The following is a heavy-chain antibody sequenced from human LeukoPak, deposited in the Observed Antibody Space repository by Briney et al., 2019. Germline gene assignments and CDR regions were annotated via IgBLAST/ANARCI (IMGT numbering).Heavy chain of an antibody. J-gene: IGHJ5*02. V-gene: IGHV1-18*04. CDR2: ISGSNDNT. CDR3: ARGGPGSYLYSTFDP. Sequence: ASVKVSCKASGYTFTTSGINWVRQAPGQGLEWMGWISGSNDNTNYAQNFQGRVTMTTDTSTSTAYMELRSLRSDDTAVYYCARGGPGSYLYSTFDPWGQGTLVTVSS. CDR1: GYTFTTSG. D-gene: IGHD3-10*01.